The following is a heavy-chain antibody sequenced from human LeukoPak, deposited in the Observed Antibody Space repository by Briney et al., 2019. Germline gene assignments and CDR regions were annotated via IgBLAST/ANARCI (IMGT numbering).Heavy chain of an antibody. CDR2: IRNYGNEI. CDR3: AKTGFQWGEYYYMDV. D-gene: IGHD1-14*01. J-gene: IGHJ6*03. V-gene: IGHV3-30*02. CDR1: GFTFRNYA. Sequence: PGGSLRLSCAASGFTFRNYAMHWVRQAPGKGLEWVAFIRNYGNEIYYADSVKGRCTISRDNSRDTLYFEMNSLIYEDTAVYYCAKTGFQWGEYYYMDVWGKGTTVTVSS.